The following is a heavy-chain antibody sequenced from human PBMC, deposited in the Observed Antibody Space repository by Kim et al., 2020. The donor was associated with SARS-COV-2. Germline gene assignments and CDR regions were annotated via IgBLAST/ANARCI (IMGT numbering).Heavy chain of an antibody. Sequence: GGSLRLSCVVSDFTYSSYEMNWVRQAPGKGLEWISHIGPASDLINYADSVKGRFTVSRDNSKNSLYLQMNSLRAEDTAVYYCTSLLVRRVVDFWGQGILVTVSS. V-gene: IGHV3-48*03. CDR3: TSLLVRRVVDF. CDR1: DFTYSSYE. CDR2: IGPASDLI. J-gene: IGHJ4*02. D-gene: IGHD3-10*01.